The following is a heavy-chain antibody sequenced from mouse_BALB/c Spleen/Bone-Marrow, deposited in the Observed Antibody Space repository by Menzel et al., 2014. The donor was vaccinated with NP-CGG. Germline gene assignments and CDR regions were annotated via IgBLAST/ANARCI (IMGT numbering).Heavy chain of an antibody. CDR1: GYSITSDYA. CDR3: ARYRDDHVFMDY. V-gene: IGHV3-2*02. Sequence: EVMLVESGPGLVKPSQSLSLTCTVTGYSITSDYAWNWIRQFPGNKLEWMGYISYSGSTSYNPSLKSRISITRDTSKNQFFLQLNSVTTEDTATHYCARYRDDHVFMDYWGQRASIAVSS. J-gene: IGHJ4*01. CDR2: ISYSGST. D-gene: IGHD2-4*01.